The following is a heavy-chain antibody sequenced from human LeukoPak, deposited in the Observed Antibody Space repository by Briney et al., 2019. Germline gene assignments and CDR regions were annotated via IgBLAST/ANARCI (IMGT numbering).Heavy chain of an antibody. CDR3: ARGGDGYKVLDALDI. CDR1: GFTFSDYY. Sequence: GGSLRLSCAASGFTFSDYYMSWIRQAPGKGLEWVSYISSSGSTIYYADAVKGRFTISRDNAKNSLYLQINILRAEDTAVYYCARGGDGYKVLDALDIWGQGTMVTVSS. D-gene: IGHD5-12*01. J-gene: IGHJ3*02. V-gene: IGHV3-11*01. CDR2: ISSSGSTI.